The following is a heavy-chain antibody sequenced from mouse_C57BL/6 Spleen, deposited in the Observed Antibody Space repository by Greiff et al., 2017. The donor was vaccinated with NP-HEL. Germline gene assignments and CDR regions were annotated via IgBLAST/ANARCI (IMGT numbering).Heavy chain of an antibody. D-gene: IGHD2-3*01. CDR1: GYTFTSYW. V-gene: IGHV1-64*01. CDR3: ARSEDGYYDWYFDV. J-gene: IGHJ1*03. Sequence: VQLQQPGAELVKPGASVKLSCKASGYTFTSYWMHWVKQRPGQGLEWIGMIHPNSGSTNYNEKFKSKATLTVDKSSSTAYMQLSSLTSEDSAVYYCARSEDGYYDWYFDVWGTGTTVTVSS. CDR2: IHPNSGST.